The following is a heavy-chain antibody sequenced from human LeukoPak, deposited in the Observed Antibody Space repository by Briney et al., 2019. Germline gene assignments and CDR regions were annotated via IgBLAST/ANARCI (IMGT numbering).Heavy chain of an antibody. D-gene: IGHD3-9*01. CDR2: IYTSRGT. Sequence: PSETLSLPCTLSGGSICSYYWSWIRQPAGKGLEWIGRIYTSRGTNYNPSLKSRVTMSEDTSKNQFSLKLISVTAADTAVYYCARGAYYDILTGYYGPMDVWGKGTTVTVSS. V-gene: IGHV4-4*07. CDR3: ARGAYYDILTGYYGPMDV. CDR1: GGSICSYY. J-gene: IGHJ6*03.